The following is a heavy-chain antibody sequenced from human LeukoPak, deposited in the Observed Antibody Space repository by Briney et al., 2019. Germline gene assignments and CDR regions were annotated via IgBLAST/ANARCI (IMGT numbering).Heavy chain of an antibody. V-gene: IGHV4-59*12. D-gene: IGHD3-16*01. CDR1: GDSISSNY. Sequence: PSETLSLTCTVSGDSISSNYWSWIRQPPGKGLEWIGYMSHSGSANYNPSLKSRVTISVDTPKNQFSLRLSSVTPAGTAVYFCARYYASQYYFDYWGQGTLVTVSS. CDR3: ARYYASQYYFDY. CDR2: MSHSGSA. J-gene: IGHJ4*02.